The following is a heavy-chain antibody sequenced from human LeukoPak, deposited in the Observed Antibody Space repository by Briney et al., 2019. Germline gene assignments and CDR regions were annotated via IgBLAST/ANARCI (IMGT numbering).Heavy chain of an antibody. CDR2: IKQDGSQK. V-gene: IGHV3-7*01. CDR3: ARDSDIGIASADMWYDGYDM. J-gene: IGHJ3*02. D-gene: IGHD2-2*01. CDR1: GFTFGSYG. Sequence: GGSLRLSCAASGFTFGSYGMHWVRQAPGKGLEWVANIKQDGSQKSYADSVKGRFTISRDNTKNSGYLQMSSLRAEDTAVYYCARDSDIGIASADMWYDGYDMWGQGTMVTVSS.